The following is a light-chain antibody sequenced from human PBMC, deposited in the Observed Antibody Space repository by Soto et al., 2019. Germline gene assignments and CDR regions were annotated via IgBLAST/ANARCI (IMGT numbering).Light chain of an antibody. V-gene: IGKV3-20*01. J-gene: IGKJ1*01. CDR1: ESVSNDF. CDR3: QQYDSSPPRT. Sequence: EIVLTQSPGILSLSPGERATLSCRASESVSNDFLAWYQQKPGQAPRLLIYGASTRATDGQDRFSGSGSGADFTLSISRLEPEDFAVYYCQQYDSSPPRTFGQGTKVEMK. CDR2: GAS.